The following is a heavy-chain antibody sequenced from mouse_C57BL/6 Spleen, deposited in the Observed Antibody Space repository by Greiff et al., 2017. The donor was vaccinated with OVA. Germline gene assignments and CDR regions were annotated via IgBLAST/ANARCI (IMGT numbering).Heavy chain of an antibody. V-gene: IGHV14-1*01. CDR1: GFNIQDYY. CDR2: IDPEDGDT. Sequence: ESGAELVRPGASVKLSCTASGFNIQDYYMHWVKQRPEQGLAWIGRIDPEDGDTEYAPKFQGKATMTADTSSNAAYLQLSSLTSEDTAGYYCTTPLYGSSEYFDVWGTGTTVTVSS. J-gene: IGHJ1*03. CDR3: TTPLYGSSEYFDV. D-gene: IGHD1-1*01.